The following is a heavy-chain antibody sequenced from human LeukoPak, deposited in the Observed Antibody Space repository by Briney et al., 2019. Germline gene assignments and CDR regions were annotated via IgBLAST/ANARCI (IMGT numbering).Heavy chain of an antibody. CDR3: AKESRDCSSTSCYSSWFDP. V-gene: IGHV3-23*01. CDR2: FGTRHTHI. J-gene: IGHJ5*02. Sequence: GGSLRLSCVGSGLNFNTYDLTWVRQAPGKGLEWVALFGTRHTHIFYADSVEGRFAISRDNSKNTVYLQMNSLRAEDTAVYYCAKESRDCSSTSCYSSWFDPWGQGTLVTVSS. CDR1: GLNFNTYD. D-gene: IGHD2-2*02.